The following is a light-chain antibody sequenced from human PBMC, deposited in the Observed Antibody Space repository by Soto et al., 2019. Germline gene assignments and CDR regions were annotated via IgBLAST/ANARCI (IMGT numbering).Light chain of an antibody. J-gene: IGLJ1*01. CDR1: SSNIGATYD. V-gene: IGLV1-40*01. Sequence: QSVLTQPPSVSGAPGQRVTISCTGSSSNIGATYDVQWYQQLPGTAPKLLIYGNSNRPSGVPDRFSGSKSGTSASLAITGLQADDEAEYYCQCYDSSRSAPYFFGTGTKVTVL. CDR3: QCYDSSRSAPYF. CDR2: GNS.